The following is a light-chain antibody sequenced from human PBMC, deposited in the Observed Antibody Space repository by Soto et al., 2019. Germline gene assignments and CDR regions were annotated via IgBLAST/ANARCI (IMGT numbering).Light chain of an antibody. CDR2: DAS. CDR1: QKFNTG. CDR3: HQYYGYPYT. Sequence: DIKIPKPPSTLLASKGDGTTITGGAVQKFNTGLAGYQQKPGRAPKGLIFDASGLESGVPSRIRGSGSGTEFILTISSLQLDDFATYYCHQYYGYPYTFGQGTKLEIK. J-gene: IGKJ2*01. V-gene: IGKV1-5*01.